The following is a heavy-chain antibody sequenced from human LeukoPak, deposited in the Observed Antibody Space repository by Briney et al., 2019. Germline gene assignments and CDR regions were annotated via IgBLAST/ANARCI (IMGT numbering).Heavy chain of an antibody. D-gene: IGHD3-16*02. CDR2: IYHRGSN. J-gene: IGHJ4*02. CDR3: ARGIMIRSGEIIVRNHFFDY. CDR1: GASISSGDSS. Sequence: SETLSLTCSLSGASISSGDSSWSWLRQPPGKGLEWIGSIYHRGSNDYNPSLESRVSISVDRSTNQFSLKMNSVTAADTAVYYCARGIMIRSGEIIVRNHFFDYWGQGSPVTVSS. V-gene: IGHV4-30-2*01.